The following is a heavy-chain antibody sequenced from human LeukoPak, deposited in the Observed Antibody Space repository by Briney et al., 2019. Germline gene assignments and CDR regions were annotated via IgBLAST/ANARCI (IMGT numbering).Heavy chain of an antibody. CDR1: GFTFSSYG. CDR2: IRYDGSNK. J-gene: IGHJ4*02. CDR3: AKEDCSSTSCYLNGGLDY. D-gene: IGHD2-2*01. V-gene: IGHV3-30*02. Sequence: GGSLRLSCAASGFTFSSYGMHWARQAPGKGLEWVAFIRYDGSNKYYADSVKGRFTISRDNSKNTLYLQMNSLRAEDTAVYYCAKEDCSSTSCYLNGGLDYWGQGTLVTVSS.